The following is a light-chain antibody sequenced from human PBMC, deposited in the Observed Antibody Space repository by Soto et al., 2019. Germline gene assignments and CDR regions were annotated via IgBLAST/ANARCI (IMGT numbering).Light chain of an antibody. V-gene: IGLV2-8*01. CDR3: SSYVASNNLRV. Sequence: QSVLTQPPSASASPGQSVSISCTGTSSDFGAYKYVSWYQQHPGKAPKLIIYEVNQRPSGVPDRFSGSKSGNTASLTVSGLQAEDEADYYCSSYVASNNLRVFGTGTKATVL. J-gene: IGLJ1*01. CDR2: EVN. CDR1: SSDFGAYKY.